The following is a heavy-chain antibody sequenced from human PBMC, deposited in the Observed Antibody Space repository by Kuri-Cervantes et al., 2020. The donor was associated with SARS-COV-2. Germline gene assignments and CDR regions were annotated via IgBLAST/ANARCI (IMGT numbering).Heavy chain of an antibody. V-gene: IGHV4-59*01. J-gene: IGHJ6*02. CDR1: GGSISTYY. CDR3: ARESNYSHYYGTEV. Sequence: GSLRLCCTVSGGSISTYYWSWIRQPPGKGLEWSGYIYYSGSTTYNPSLKSRVTISVDTSKNQFSLELDSVTAADTAVYYCARESNYSHYYGTEVWGQGTTVTVSS. CDR2: IYYSGST.